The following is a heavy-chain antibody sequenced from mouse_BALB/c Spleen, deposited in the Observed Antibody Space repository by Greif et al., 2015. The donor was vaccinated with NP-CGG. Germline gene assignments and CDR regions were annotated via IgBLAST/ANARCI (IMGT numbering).Heavy chain of an antibody. CDR2: ISYSGST. V-gene: IGHV3-8*02. J-gene: IGHJ2*01. Sequence: EVQLQQSGPRLVKPSQTLSLTCSVTGDSITSGYWNWIRKLPGNKLEYMGYISYSGSTYYNPSLKSRISITRDTSKKQYYLQLNSVTTEDTATYYCARYYYGSSYYFDYWGQGTTLTVSS. CDR1: GDSITSGY. CDR3: ARYYYGSSYYFDY. D-gene: IGHD1-1*01.